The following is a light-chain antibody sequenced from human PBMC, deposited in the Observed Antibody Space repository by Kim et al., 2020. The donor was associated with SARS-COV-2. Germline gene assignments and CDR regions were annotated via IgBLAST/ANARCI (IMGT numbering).Light chain of an antibody. V-gene: IGLV3-1*01. J-gene: IGLJ7*01. CDR2: QTA. CDR3: QAWEDTPAV. Sequence: SYELTQPPSVSLSPGQTASIACSGDKLGTKFVHWYQQKSGQSPALVIYQTARRPSGTPERFSGSLSGNTATLTIRGTQAMDEADYFCQAWEDTPAVFGGG. CDR1: KLGTKF.